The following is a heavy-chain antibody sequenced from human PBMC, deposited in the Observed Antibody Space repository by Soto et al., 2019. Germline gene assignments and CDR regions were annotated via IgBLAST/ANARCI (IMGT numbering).Heavy chain of an antibody. Sequence: PGGSLRLSCAASGFTFSSYEMNWVRQAPGKGLKWVSYISSSGSTIYYADSVKGRFTISRDNAKNSLYLQMNSLRAEDTAVYYCASTRLRFWKAPFDYWGQGTLVTVSS. D-gene: IGHD3-3*01. CDR3: ASTRLRFWKAPFDY. CDR1: GFTFSSYE. CDR2: ISSSGSTI. J-gene: IGHJ4*02. V-gene: IGHV3-48*03.